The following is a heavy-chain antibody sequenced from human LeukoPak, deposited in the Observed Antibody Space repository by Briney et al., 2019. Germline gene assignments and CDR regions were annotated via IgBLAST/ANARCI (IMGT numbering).Heavy chain of an antibody. CDR2: NYYSGST. J-gene: IGHJ4*02. Sequence: SETLSLTCTVSRGSMSSYYWSWIRQPPGKGLEWIGYNYYSGSTNYNPSLKSRVNISVDTSKNQFSLKLTSVTAADTAVYYCARVRVSSSSHPWYFDYWGQGTLATVSS. D-gene: IGHD6-19*01. CDR3: ARVRVSSSSHPWYFDY. CDR1: RGSMSSYY. V-gene: IGHV4-59*01.